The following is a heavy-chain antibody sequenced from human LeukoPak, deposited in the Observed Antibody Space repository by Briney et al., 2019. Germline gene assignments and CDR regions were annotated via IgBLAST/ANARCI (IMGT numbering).Heavy chain of an antibody. CDR3: ARDLNPFNWGDDAFDI. D-gene: IGHD7-27*01. CDR1: GGTFSSYA. V-gene: IGHV1-69*05. CDR2: ISPIFGTA. Sequence: SVKVSCKASGGTFSSYAISWVRQAPGQGLEWMGRISPIFGTANYAQKFQGRVTITTDESTSTAYMELSSLRSEDTAVYYCARDLNPFNWGDDAFDIWGQGTMVTVSS. J-gene: IGHJ3*02.